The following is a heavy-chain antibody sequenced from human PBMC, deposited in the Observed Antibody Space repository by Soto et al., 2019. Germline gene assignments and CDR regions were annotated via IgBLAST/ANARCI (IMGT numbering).Heavy chain of an antibody. CDR2: IWYDGSNK. CDR1: GFTFSSYG. Sequence: GGSLRLSCAASGFTFSSYGMHWVRQAPGKGLEWVAVIWYDGSNKYYADSVKGRFTISRDNSKNTLYLQMNSLRAEETAVYYCARDFGQRPEDAFDIWGQGTMVTVSS. D-gene: IGHD3-10*01. V-gene: IGHV3-33*01. CDR3: ARDFGQRPEDAFDI. J-gene: IGHJ3*02.